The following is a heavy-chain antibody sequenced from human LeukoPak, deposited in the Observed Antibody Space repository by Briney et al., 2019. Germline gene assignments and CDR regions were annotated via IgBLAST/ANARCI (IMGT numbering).Heavy chain of an antibody. Sequence: GGSLRLSCAASGFTFSSYWMHWVRQAPGKGLVWVSRINSDGSSTSYADSVKGRFTISRDNAKNTLYLQMNSLRAEDTAVYYCARASLSEIIAAETYFDSWGQGTLVTVSS. V-gene: IGHV3-74*01. D-gene: IGHD6-13*01. CDR3: ARASLSEIIAAETYFDS. CDR2: INSDGSST. J-gene: IGHJ4*02. CDR1: GFTFSSYW.